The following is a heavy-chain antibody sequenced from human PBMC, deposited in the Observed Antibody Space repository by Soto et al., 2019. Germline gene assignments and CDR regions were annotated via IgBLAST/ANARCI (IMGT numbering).Heavy chain of an antibody. CDR2: ISYDGSNK. J-gene: IGHJ4*02. Sequence: QVQLVESGGGVVQPGRSLRLSCAASGFTFSSYGMHWVRQAPGKGLEWVSVISYDGSNKYYADSVKGRFTISRDNAKNTMYLQILSLRGVDAAVTYGANRGGSSDDHRGGYFDYWGQGTLVTVSS. CDR3: ANRGGSSDDHRGGYFDY. D-gene: IGHD2-2*01. CDR1: GFTFSSYG. V-gene: IGHV3-30*18.